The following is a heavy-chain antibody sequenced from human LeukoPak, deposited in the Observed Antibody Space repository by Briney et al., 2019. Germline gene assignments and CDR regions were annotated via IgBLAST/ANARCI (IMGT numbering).Heavy chain of an antibody. Sequence: GGPLRLSCAASGFTFSSYAMHWVRQAPGKGLEWVAVISYDGSNKYYADSVKGRFTISRDNSKNTLYLQMNSLRAEDTAVYYCARPMTTVYHYYYYMDVWGKGTTVTVSS. CDR3: ARPMTTVYHYYYYMDV. CDR2: ISYDGSNK. V-gene: IGHV3-30*04. J-gene: IGHJ6*03. D-gene: IGHD4-11*01. CDR1: GFTFSSYA.